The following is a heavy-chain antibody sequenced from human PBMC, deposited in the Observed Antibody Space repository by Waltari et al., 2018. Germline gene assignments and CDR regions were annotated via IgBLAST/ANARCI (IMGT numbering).Heavy chain of an antibody. CDR3: ARRGYCSSTSCSFDY. CDR2: FYPGDSDT. J-gene: IGHJ4*02. D-gene: IGHD2-2*01. V-gene: IGHV5-51*01. CDR1: GYSFTTYW. Sequence: EVQLVQSGAEVKRPGESLKISCKGSGYSFTTYWIGWVRQVPGKGLEWMGIFYPGDSDTRYSPSFQGQVTISADKSISTAYLQWSSLKASDTAMYYCARRGYCSSTSCSFDYWGQGTLVTVSS.